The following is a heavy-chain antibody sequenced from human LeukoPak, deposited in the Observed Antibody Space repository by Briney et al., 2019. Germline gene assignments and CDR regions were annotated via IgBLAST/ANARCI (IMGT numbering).Heavy chain of an antibody. CDR1: GFTFSSYS. CDR3: ARGRAVAGTGYGY. J-gene: IGHJ4*02. Sequence: GGSLRLSCAASGFTFSSYSMNWVRQAPGKGLEWVSSISSSSSYIYYADSVKGRFTISRDNAKNSLYLQMNSLRAEDTAAYYCARGRAVAGTGYGYWGQGTLVTVSS. D-gene: IGHD6-19*01. V-gene: IGHV3-21*01. CDR2: ISSSSSYI.